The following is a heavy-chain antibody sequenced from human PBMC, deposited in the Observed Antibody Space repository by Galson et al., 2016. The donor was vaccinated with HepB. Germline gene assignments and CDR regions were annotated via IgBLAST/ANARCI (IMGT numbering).Heavy chain of an antibody. CDR3: AKDLGFYVGATDY. J-gene: IGHJ4*02. D-gene: IGHD3-16*01. CDR2: IGDTDAVT. Sequence: LRLSCAASGFTFSSSAMSWVRQAPGKGLEWVSTIGDTDAVTHYTDSVKGRFSISRDNSQSSLFLQMNNLRAEDTAIYYCAKDLGFYVGATDYWGQGTLVTVSS. CDR1: GFTFSSSA. V-gene: IGHV3-23*01.